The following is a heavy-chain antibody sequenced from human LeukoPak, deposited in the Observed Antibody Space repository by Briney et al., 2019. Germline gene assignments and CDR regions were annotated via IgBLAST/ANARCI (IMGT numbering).Heavy chain of an antibody. V-gene: IGHV4-59*01. CDR2: IYYSDNT. Sequence: PSETLSLTCTVSGGSIGSYYWSWIRQPPGKGLEWIGYIYYSDNTNYNPSPKSRVTISVDTSKNQFSLKLSSVTAADTAVYYCAREGRYYYGSGSYANWFDPWGQGTLVTVSS. J-gene: IGHJ5*02. CDR3: AREGRYYYGSGSYANWFDP. CDR1: GGSIGSYY. D-gene: IGHD3-10*01.